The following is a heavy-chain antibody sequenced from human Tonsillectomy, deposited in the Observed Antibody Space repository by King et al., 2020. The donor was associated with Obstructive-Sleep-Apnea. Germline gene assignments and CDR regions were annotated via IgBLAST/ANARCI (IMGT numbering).Heavy chain of an antibody. CDR1: GFTFPSYW. CDR3: ARVVLAAFDI. Sequence: VQLVESGGGLVQPGGSLSLSCAASGFTFPSYWMTWVRQAPGKGLEGVANIKQDGSEKYYLDSVKGRFTISRDNSKNSVDLQMHSLRGEDTAVYYCARVVLAAFDIWGQGTVVTVSS. CDR2: IKQDGSEK. J-gene: IGHJ3*02. V-gene: IGHV3-7*01.